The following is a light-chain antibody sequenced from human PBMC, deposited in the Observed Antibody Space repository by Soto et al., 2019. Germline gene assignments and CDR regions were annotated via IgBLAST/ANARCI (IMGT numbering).Light chain of an antibody. J-gene: IGKJ5*01. CDR1: QSVSSSY. V-gene: IGKV3-20*01. CDR2: GAS. Sequence: EIVLTQSPGTLSLSPGERVTVSCRASQSVSSSYLAWYQQKPGQAPRLLIYGASSRATGIPDRFSGSGSGTDFTLTISRQETDDFAVYYCQQYGSSPQTFGQGTRLEIK. CDR3: QQYGSSPQT.